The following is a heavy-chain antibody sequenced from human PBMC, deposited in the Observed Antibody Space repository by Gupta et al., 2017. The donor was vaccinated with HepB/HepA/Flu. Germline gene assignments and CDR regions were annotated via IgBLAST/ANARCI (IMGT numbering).Heavy chain of an antibody. CDR1: GGTFSSYA. V-gene: IGHV1-69*01. D-gene: IGHD2-2*02. J-gene: IGHJ2*01. CDR2: IIPIFGTA. CDR3: ARDRGGYCSSTSCYMSGYFDL. Sequence: QVQLVQSGAEVKKPGSSVKVYCKASGGTFSSYAISWGRQALGQGLEWMGGIIPIFGTANYAQKFQGRVTITADESTSTAYMELSSLRSEDTAVYYCARDRGGYCSSTSCYMSGYFDLWGRGTLVTVSS.